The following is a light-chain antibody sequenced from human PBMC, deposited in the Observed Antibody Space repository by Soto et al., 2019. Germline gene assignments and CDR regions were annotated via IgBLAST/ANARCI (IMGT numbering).Light chain of an antibody. CDR1: SSDVGSYNL. CDR3: CSHAGSFTWV. CDR2: DGT. V-gene: IGLV2-23*01. J-gene: IGLJ3*02. Sequence: QSALTQPASVSGSPGQSITIACTGTSSDVGSYNLVSWYQQHPGKAPKLLIYDGTKRPSGVSNRFSGSMSGYTASLTISGLQAEDEAEYYCCSHAGSFTWVFGGGTKVTVL.